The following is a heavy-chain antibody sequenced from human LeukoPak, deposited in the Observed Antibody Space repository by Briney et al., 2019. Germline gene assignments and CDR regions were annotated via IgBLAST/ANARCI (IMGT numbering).Heavy chain of an antibody. Sequence: GGSLTLSCAASGFTFSYHWMTWVRQAPGKGLEWVAVISYDGSNKYYADSVKGRFTISRDNSKNTLYLQMNSLRAEDTAVYYCARGAIAVAGTYWGQGTLVTVSS. V-gene: IGHV3-30-3*01. D-gene: IGHD6-19*01. CDR2: ISYDGSNK. CDR1: GFTFSYHW. CDR3: ARGAIAVAGTY. J-gene: IGHJ4*02.